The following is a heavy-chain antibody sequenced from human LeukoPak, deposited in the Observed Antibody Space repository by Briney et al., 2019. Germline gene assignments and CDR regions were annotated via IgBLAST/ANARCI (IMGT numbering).Heavy chain of an antibody. CDR2: ISYDGSNK. Sequence: GGSLRLSCAASGFTFSSYGMSWVRQAPGKGLEWVAVISYDGSNKYYTDSVKGRFTISRDNSKNTLYLQMNSLRAEDTAVYYCARDRYFENYFDYWGQGTLVTVSS. CDR3: ARDRYFENYFDY. D-gene: IGHD3-9*01. CDR1: GFTFSSYG. V-gene: IGHV3-30*03. J-gene: IGHJ4*02.